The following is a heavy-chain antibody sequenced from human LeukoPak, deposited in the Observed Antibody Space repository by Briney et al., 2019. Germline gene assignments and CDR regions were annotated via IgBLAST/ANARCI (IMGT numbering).Heavy chain of an antibody. D-gene: IGHD6-13*01. Sequence: AGGSLRLSCAASGFTFSSYAMSWVRQAPGKGLEGVSAISGSGGSTYYAASVKGRFTISRDNSKNTLYLQMNSLRAEDTAVYYCTKKARIAAAGRNDYWGQGTLVTVSS. V-gene: IGHV3-23*01. CDR2: ISGSGGST. CDR3: TKKARIAAAGRNDY. J-gene: IGHJ4*02. CDR1: GFTFSSYA.